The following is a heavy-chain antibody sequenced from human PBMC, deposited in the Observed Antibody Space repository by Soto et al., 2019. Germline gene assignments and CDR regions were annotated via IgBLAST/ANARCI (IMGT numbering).Heavy chain of an antibody. V-gene: IGHV4-59*01. CDR1: GGSISSYY. J-gene: IGHJ4*02. CDR3: ETGTAHHAY. D-gene: IGHD2-21*02. CDR2: IYYSGST. Sequence: QVQLQESGPGLVKPSETLSLTCTVSGGSISSYYWSWIRQPPGKGLEWIGYIYYSGSTNYNPSLKRSVTIAVATSLNQFSLEMSSVTAADTALYYCETGTAHHAYWGQGTLVAVSS.